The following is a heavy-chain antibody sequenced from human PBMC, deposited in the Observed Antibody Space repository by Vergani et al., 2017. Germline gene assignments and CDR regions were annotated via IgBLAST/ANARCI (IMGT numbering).Heavy chain of an antibody. V-gene: IGHV3-30*03. J-gene: IGHJ4*02. CDR3: ARDGDIYGEPSGY. CDR1: GFTFSSYG. Sequence: QVQLVESGGGVVQPGRSLRLSCAASGFTFSSYGMHWVRQAPGKGLEWVAIISYDGSNKYYADSVKGRFTISRDNSKNTLYLQMNSLRAEDTAVYYCARDGDIYGEPSGYWGQGTLVTVSS. D-gene: IGHD4-17*01. CDR2: ISYDGSNK.